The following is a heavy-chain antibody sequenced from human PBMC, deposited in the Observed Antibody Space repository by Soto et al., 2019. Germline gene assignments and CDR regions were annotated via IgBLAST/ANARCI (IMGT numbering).Heavy chain of an antibody. Sequence: ASVKVSCKASGYTFTSYGISWVRQAPGQGLEWMGWISAYNGNTNYAQKLQGRVTMTTDTSTSTAYMELRSLRSEDTAVYFCASQEVVVNYYYYMDVWGKGTTVTVSS. D-gene: IGHD2-15*01. CDR3: ASQEVVVNYYYYMDV. V-gene: IGHV1-18*01. CDR2: ISAYNGNT. CDR1: GYTFTSYG. J-gene: IGHJ6*03.